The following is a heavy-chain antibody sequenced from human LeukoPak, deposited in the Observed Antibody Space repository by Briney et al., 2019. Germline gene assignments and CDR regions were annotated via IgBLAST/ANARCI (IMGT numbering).Heavy chain of an antibody. CDR1: GYTFTGYY. CDR3: ARNDWNDPWFDP. V-gene: IGHV1-2*02. D-gene: IGHD1-1*01. J-gene: IGHJ5*02. CDR2: LNPKSGGT. Sequence: ASVKVSCKASGYTFTGYYIHWVRQAPGQGLEWMGWLNPKSGGTNYAQNFQGRATMTRDTIINTAYMELSRLRSDDTAVYYCARNDWNDPWFDPWGQGTLVTVS.